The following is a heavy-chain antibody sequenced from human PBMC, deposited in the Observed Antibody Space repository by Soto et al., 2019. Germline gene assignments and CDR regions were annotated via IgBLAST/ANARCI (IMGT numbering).Heavy chain of an antibody. Sequence: GGSLRLSCAASGFTFSSYSMNWVRQAPGKGLEWVSSISSSSYIYYADSVKGRFTISRDNAKNSLYLQMNSLRAEDTAVYYCARDPSIGDYGGNSYFDYWGQGTLVTVSS. J-gene: IGHJ4*02. CDR3: ARDPSIGDYGGNSYFDY. V-gene: IGHV3-21*01. CDR1: GFTFSSYS. CDR2: ISSSSYI. D-gene: IGHD4-17*01.